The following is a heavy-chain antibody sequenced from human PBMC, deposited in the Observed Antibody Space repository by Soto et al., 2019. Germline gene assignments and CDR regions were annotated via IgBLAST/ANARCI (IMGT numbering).Heavy chain of an antibody. J-gene: IGHJ4*02. V-gene: IGHV1-18*01. CDR3: ARDMGYCGGTSCYNPFFDF. Sequence: ASVKVSCKASDYTFNSYGITWVRQAPGQGLEWMGWISGHNGNTIYAQKFQGRVTLTTDTSTSTAYMEVRSLTSEDTAVYYCARDMGYCGGTSCYNPFFDFWGQGTLVTVSS. D-gene: IGHD2-2*02. CDR2: ISGHNGNT. CDR1: DYTFNSYG.